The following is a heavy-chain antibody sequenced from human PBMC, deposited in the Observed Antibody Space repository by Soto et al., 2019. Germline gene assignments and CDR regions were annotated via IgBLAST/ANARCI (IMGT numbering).Heavy chain of an antibody. J-gene: IGHJ4*02. Sequence: SETLSLTCTVSGGSISSYYWSWIRQPPAKGLEWIGYIYYSGSTNYNPSLKSRVTISVDTSKNKFSLKLSSVTAAATAVYYCGRPANYYDSSGYRYWGQGTLVTVSS. D-gene: IGHD3-22*01. CDR2: IYYSGST. CDR1: GGSISSYY. V-gene: IGHV4-59*01. CDR3: GRPANYYDSSGYRY.